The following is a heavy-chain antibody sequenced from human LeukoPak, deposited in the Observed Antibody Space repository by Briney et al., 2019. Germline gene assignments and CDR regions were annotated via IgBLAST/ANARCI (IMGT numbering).Heavy chain of an antibody. CDR2: ISYDGSNK. V-gene: IGHV3-30*04. J-gene: IGHJ3*02. CDR1: GFTFSSYA. CDR3: ASSTGAAFDI. Sequence: GGSLRLSCAASGFTFSSYAMHWVRQAPGKGLEWVAVISYDGSNKYYADSVKGRFTISRDNSKNTLYPQMNSLRAEDTAVYYCASSTGAAFDIWGQGTMVTVSS. D-gene: IGHD2-2*01.